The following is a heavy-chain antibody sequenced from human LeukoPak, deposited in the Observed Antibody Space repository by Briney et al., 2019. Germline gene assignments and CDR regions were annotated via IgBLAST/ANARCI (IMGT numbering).Heavy chain of an antibody. CDR3: ARVAKERVGGVYYFDY. Sequence: PGGSLRLSCAASGFTFSDYDMHWVRQPTGKGLEWVAAIGTAGDTYYTGSVKGRFTISRENAKNSLYLQVNSLRAGDTAVYYCARVAKERVGGVYYFDYWGQGTLVTVSS. D-gene: IGHD1-1*01. CDR2: IGTAGDT. V-gene: IGHV3-13*01. J-gene: IGHJ4*02. CDR1: GFTFSDYD.